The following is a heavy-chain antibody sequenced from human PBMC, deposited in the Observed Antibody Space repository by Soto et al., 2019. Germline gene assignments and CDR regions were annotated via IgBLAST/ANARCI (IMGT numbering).Heavy chain of an antibody. CDR2: IYYSGST. D-gene: IGHD5-18*01. CDR3: ARGLDTAMVYYYYYGMDV. J-gene: IGHJ6*02. V-gene: IGHV4-31*03. Sequence: PSETLSLTCTVSGGSISSGGYYWSWIRQHPGKGLEWIGYIYYSGSTYYNPSLKSRVTISVDTSKNQFSLKLSSVTAADTAVYYCARGLDTAMVYYYYYGMDVWGQGTTVTVSS. CDR1: GGSISSGGYY.